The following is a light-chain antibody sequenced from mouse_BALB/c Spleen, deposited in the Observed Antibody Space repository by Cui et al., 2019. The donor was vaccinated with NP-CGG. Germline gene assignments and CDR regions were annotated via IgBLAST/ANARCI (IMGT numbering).Light chain of an antibody. CDR1: PGAVTTSNY. J-gene: IGLJ1*01. CDR2: GTN. CDR3: ALWYSNHWV. V-gene: IGLV1*01. Sequence: QAVVTQESALTTSPGETVTLTSRSSPGAVTTSNYANWVQEKPDHLFTGLIGGTNNRAPGVPARFSGSLIGDKAALTITGAQTEDEAIYFCALWYSNHWVFGGGTKLTVL.